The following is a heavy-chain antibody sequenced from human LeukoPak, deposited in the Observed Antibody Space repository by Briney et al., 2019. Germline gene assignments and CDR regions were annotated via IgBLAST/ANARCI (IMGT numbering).Heavy chain of an antibody. Sequence: PGGSLRLSCAASGFTFSDHYMDWVRQAPGKGLEWVGRTRNKANSYTTEYAASVKGRFTISRHDSKNSLYLQMNSLKTGDTAVYYCAREDGYSSYYYYGMDVWGQGTTVTVSS. V-gene: IGHV3-72*01. J-gene: IGHJ6*02. D-gene: IGHD5-24*01. CDR1: GFTFSDHY. CDR2: TRNKANSYTT. CDR3: AREDGYSSYYYYGMDV.